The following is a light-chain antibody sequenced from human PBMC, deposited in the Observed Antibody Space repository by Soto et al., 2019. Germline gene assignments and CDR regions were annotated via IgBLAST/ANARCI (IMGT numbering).Light chain of an antibody. Sequence: DIVMTQSPLSLPVTPGEPSSISCRSSQILLHNNRYNFLDWYLQKPGQSPQLLIYLGSNRASGVPNRFSGSGSGTDFTLKISRVEAEDVGVYYCMQALQTPLTFGPGTKVDI. J-gene: IGKJ3*01. CDR1: QILLHNNRYNF. CDR2: LGS. CDR3: MQALQTPLT. V-gene: IGKV2-28*01.